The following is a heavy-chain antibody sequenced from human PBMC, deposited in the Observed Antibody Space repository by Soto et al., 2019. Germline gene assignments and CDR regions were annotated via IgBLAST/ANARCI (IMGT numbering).Heavy chain of an antibody. CDR1: GGSTSSSSYY. J-gene: IGHJ5*02. CDR3: ARHKIAGAGNWFDP. V-gene: IGHV4-39*01. CDR2: VYFSGST. D-gene: IGHD6-13*01. Sequence: SETLSLTCTVSGGSTSSSSYYWGWIRQPPGKGLEWIGSVYFSGSTYYNPSLKSRVSISVDTSKNHFSLKLSSVTASDTAVYYCARHKIAGAGNWFDPWGQGTLVTVSS.